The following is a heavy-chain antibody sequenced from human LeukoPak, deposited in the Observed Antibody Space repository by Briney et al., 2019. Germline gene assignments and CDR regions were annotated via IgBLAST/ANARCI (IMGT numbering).Heavy chain of an antibody. Sequence: SETLSLTCAVYGGSFSGYYWSWIRQPPGKGLEWIGEINHSGSTNYNPSLKSRATISVDTSKNQFSLKLSSVTAADTAVYYCARGSRGYSGYAVGKLDYWGQGTLVTVSS. D-gene: IGHD5-12*01. V-gene: IGHV4-34*01. CDR1: GGSFSGYY. CDR3: ARGSRGYSGYAVGKLDY. CDR2: INHSGST. J-gene: IGHJ4*02.